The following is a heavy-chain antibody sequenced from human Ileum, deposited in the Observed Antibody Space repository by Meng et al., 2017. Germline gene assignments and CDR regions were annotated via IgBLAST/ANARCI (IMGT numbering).Heavy chain of an antibody. D-gene: IGHD4-11*01. Sequence: QLTFKESGPTLVKPTTTLTLTCTFSGFSLSTSGVGVGWIRQPPGKALEWLALIYWDDDKRYSPSLKSRLTITKDTSKNQVVLTMTNMDPVDTATYYCAHKTTVTTSGRGLFDYWGQGTLVTVSS. CDR3: AHKTTVTTSGRGLFDY. CDR2: IYWDDDK. V-gene: IGHV2-5*02. CDR1: GFSLSTSGVG. J-gene: IGHJ4*02.